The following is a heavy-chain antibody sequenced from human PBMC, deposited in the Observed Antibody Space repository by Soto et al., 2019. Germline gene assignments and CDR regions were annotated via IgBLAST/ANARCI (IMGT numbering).Heavy chain of an antibody. CDR2: ISGSGGST. D-gene: IGHD2-2*02. Sequence: PGGSLRLSCAASGFTFNNYAMSWVRQAPGKGLEWVSAISGSGGSTYYADSVKGRFTISRDNFKNTLYLQMNSLRAEDTAVYYCAKGPYCSNTSCYTTKFDYWGQGTLVTVSS. CDR3: AKGPYCSNTSCYTTKFDY. J-gene: IGHJ4*02. V-gene: IGHV3-23*01. CDR1: GFTFNNYA.